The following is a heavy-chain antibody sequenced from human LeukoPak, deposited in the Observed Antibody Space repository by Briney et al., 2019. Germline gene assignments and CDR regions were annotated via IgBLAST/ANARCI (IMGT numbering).Heavy chain of an antibody. CDR2: INHSGST. CDR3: ARQYYYDSSGYRSYYYYMDV. CDR1: GGSFSGYY. D-gene: IGHD3-22*01. Sequence: SETLSLTCAVYGGSFSGYYWSWIRQPPGKGLEWIGEINHSGSTNYNPSLTSRVTISVDTSKNQFSLKLSSVTAADTAVYYCARQYYYDSSGYRSYYYYMDVWGKGTTVTIS. J-gene: IGHJ6*03. V-gene: IGHV4-34*01.